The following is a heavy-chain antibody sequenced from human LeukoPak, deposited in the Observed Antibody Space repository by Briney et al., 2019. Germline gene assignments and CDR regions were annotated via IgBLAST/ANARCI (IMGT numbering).Heavy chain of an antibody. CDR1: GFTFSSFW. J-gene: IGHJ3*02. CDR2: VNNDGNVT. CDR3: ARRGLVPAFDI. D-gene: IGHD2-2*01. Sequence: GGSLRLSCAASGFTFSSFWMHWVRQAPGKGLVWLARVNNDGNVTTYADSVRGRFTISRDNAKKTLHLQMNSLGAEDTAIYYCARRGLVPAFDIWGQGTMVAVSS. V-gene: IGHV3-74*03.